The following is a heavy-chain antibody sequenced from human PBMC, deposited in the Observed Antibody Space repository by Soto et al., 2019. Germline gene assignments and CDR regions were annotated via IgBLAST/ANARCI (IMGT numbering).Heavy chain of an antibody. CDR2: FDPEDGET. CDR3: STSGTMIVVVMGAYYYGMDV. Sequence: ASVKVSCKVSGCTLTELSMHWVRQAPGKGLEWLVGFDPEDGETIYAQKFQGRVTMTEDTSTDTAYVELSSLRSEDTAVYFFSTSGTMIVVVMGAYYYGMDVWGQGTTVTVSS. CDR1: GCTLTELS. D-gene: IGHD3-22*01. V-gene: IGHV1-24*01. J-gene: IGHJ6*02.